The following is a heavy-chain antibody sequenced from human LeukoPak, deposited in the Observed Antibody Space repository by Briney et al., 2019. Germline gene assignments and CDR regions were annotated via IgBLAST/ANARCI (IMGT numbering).Heavy chain of an antibody. J-gene: IGHJ6*02. Sequence: SETLSLTCTVSGGSISSSNWWSWVRQPPGKGLEWIGEIYHSGSTNYNPSLKSRVTISVDKSKNQFSLKLSSVTAADTAVYYCASDTRGAYYYYYGMDVWGQGTTVTVSS. CDR2: IYHSGST. V-gene: IGHV4-4*02. CDR1: GGSISSSNW. CDR3: ASDTRGAYYYYYGMDV.